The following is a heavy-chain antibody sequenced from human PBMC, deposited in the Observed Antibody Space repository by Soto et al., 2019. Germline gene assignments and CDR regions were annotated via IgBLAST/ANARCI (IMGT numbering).Heavy chain of an antibody. CDR3: ARVGGYSGYDSDRNYYYYGMDV. Sequence: SETLSLTCTVSGGSVSSGSYYWSWIRQPPGKGLEWIGYIYYSGSTNCNPSLKSRVTISVDTSKNQFSLKLSSVTAADTAVYYCARVGGYSGYDSDRNYYYYGMDVWGQGTTVTVSS. J-gene: IGHJ6*02. V-gene: IGHV4-61*01. D-gene: IGHD5-12*01. CDR1: GGSVSSGSYY. CDR2: IYYSGST.